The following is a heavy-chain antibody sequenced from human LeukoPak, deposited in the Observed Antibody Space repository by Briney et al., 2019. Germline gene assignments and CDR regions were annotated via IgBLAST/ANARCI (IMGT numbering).Heavy chain of an antibody. V-gene: IGHV3-7*01. Sequence: PGGSLRLSCAASGFTFSNYWMSWVRQAPGKGLEWVANIKQDGSVKQYVDSIKGRFTISRDNAKNSLYLQMNSLRAEDTAVYYCARDLMEWELNDYWGQGTLVTVSS. CDR1: GFTFSNYW. J-gene: IGHJ4*02. CDR2: IKQDGSVK. D-gene: IGHD1-26*01. CDR3: ARDLMEWELNDY.